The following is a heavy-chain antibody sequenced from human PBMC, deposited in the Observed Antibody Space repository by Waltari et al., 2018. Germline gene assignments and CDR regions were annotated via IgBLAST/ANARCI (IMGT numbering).Heavy chain of an antibody. D-gene: IGHD6-19*01. CDR3: ARDENGIAVVGMDV. CDR2: IYYSGST. CDR1: GGSISSPY. Sequence: QVQLQESGPGLVKPSETLSLTCTVSGGSISSPYWSWIRQPPGKGLEWIGYIYYSGSTNYNPSLKSRVTISVDTSKNQFSLKLSSVTAADTAVYYCARDENGIAVVGMDVWGQGTTVTVSS. J-gene: IGHJ6*02. V-gene: IGHV4-59*11.